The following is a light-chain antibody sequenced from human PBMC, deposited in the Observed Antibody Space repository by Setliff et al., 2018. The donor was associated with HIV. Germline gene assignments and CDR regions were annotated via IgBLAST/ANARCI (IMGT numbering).Light chain of an antibody. CDR2: DVS. Sequence: QSALTQPRSVSGSPGQSVTISCTGTSSDVGGYNYVSWYQQHPGKAPKLMIYDVSKRPSGVPDRFSGSKSGNTASLTISGLQTEDGADYYCCSYAGSPRVFGTGTKVTVL. J-gene: IGLJ1*01. V-gene: IGLV2-11*01. CDR3: CSYAGSPRV. CDR1: SSDVGGYNY.